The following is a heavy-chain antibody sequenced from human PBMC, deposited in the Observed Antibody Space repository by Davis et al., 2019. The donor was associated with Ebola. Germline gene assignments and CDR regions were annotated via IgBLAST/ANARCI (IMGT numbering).Heavy chain of an antibody. CDR3: ASYDFWSGYQFDY. J-gene: IGHJ4*02. CDR2: IWYDGSNK. Sequence: GGSLRLSCAASGFTFSSYAMSWVRQAPGKGLEWVAVIWYDGSNKYYADSVKGRFTISRDNSKNTLYLQMNSLRAEDTAVYYCASYDFWSGYQFDYWGQGTLVTVSS. D-gene: IGHD3-3*01. CDR1: GFTFSSYA. V-gene: IGHV3-33*08.